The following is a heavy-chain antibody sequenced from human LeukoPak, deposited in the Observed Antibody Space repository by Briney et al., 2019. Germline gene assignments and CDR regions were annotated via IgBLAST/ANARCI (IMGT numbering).Heavy chain of an antibody. Sequence: ASVKVSCQASGYTFHSYYMHWVRQAPGQGLEWMGIINPSGGSTSYAQKFQARVTMTRDTSTSPVYMELSSLRSKDTAVYYCARLTTVVTPGAFEIWGQGTMVTVSS. CDR3: ARLTTVVTPGAFEI. CDR1: GYTFHSYY. V-gene: IGHV1-46*02. J-gene: IGHJ3*02. D-gene: IGHD4-23*01. CDR2: INPSGGST.